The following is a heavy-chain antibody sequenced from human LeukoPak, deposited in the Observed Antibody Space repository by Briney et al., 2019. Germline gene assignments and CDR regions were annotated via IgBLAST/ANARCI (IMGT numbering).Heavy chain of an antibody. D-gene: IGHD5-12*01. CDR2: IGSSSTYI. Sequence: GGSLRLSCAACGFTFIMYNLVSYIGSSSTYIYYADSLQGRVTISRDNSKNTLYLQMNSLRPDDTAGYYCANLPLASGLAYWGQGTLVTVSS. V-gene: IGHV3-21*01. CDR1: GFTFIMYN. CDR3: ANLPLASGLAY. J-gene: IGHJ4*02.